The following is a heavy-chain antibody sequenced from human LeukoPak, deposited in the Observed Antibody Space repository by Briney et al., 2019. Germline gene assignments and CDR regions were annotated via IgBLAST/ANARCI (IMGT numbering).Heavy chain of an antibody. J-gene: IGHJ4*02. CDR1: GGSFSDYY. D-gene: IGHD3-10*01. V-gene: IGHV4-34*01. Sequence: SETLSLTCAAYGGSFSDYYWSWIRQPPGKGLEWIGEINHSGSTNYNPSLKSRVTISVDTSKNQFSLKLSSVTAADTAVYYCARSMVRGVTKHDYWGQGTLVTVSS. CDR3: ARSMVRGVTKHDY. CDR2: INHSGST.